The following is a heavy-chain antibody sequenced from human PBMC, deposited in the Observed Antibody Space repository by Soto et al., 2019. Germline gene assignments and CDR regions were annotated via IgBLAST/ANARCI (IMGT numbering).Heavy chain of an antibody. Sequence: GSLRLSCAASGFTFSDYYMSWIRQPPGKGLEWIGCIYYSGTTNYNPSLKSRLTIFVDTSKNQFSLKLSSVTAADTALYYCTREDSSTSEYWSQGTLVTVSS. CDR3: TREDSSTSEY. V-gene: IGHV4-4*08. CDR2: IYYSGTT. J-gene: IGHJ4*02. D-gene: IGHD6-13*01. CDR1: GFTFSDYY.